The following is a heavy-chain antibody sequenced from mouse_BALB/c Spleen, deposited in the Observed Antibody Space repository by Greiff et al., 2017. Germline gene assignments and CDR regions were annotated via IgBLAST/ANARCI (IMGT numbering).Heavy chain of an antibody. CDR3: ARRTPYYGNSFDY. CDR1: GYTFTSYT. J-gene: IGHJ2*02. D-gene: IGHD2-10*01. V-gene: IGHV1-4*02. CDR2: INPSSGYT. Sequence: VHLVESAAELARPGASVKMSCKASGYTFTSYTMHWVKQRPGQGLEWIGYINPSSGYTEYNQKFKDKTTLTADKSSSTAYMQLSSLTSEDSAVYYCARRTPYYGNSFDYWGQGTSLTVSS.